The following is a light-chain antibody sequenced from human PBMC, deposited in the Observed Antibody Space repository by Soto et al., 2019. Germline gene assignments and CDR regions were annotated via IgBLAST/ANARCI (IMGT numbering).Light chain of an antibody. J-gene: IGKJ2*01. CDR2: AAS. CDR1: QSISSY. CDR3: QQSYSTPYT. V-gene: IGKV1-39*01. Sequence: DIQMTQSPSSLSASVGGRVTITCRASQSISSYLNWYQQKPGKAPNLLIYAASTLQGGVPSRFSGSGSGTDFTLTISSLQVEDVAVYYCQQSYSTPYTIGQGTTLEIK.